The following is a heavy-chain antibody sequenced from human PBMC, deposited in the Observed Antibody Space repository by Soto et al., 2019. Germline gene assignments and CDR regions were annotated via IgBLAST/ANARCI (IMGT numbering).Heavy chain of an antibody. J-gene: IGHJ4*02. D-gene: IGHD3-9*01. CDR1: GGTFNSYA. V-gene: IGHV1-69*13. CDR2: IIPIFGTT. Sequence: ASVKVSCKASGGTFNSYAIDWVRQAPGQGLEWMGGIIPIFGTTNYAQKLQGRVKLTADESTRTAYMELSTLTSEDTAVYYCARSGYDILTGYSPQFDYWGQGTLVTVSS. CDR3: ARSGYDILTGYSPQFDY.